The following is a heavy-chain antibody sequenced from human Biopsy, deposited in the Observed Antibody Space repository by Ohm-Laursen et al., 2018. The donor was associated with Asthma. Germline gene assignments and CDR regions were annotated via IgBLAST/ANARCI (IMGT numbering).Heavy chain of an antibody. V-gene: IGHV1-3*04. CDR3: ARTYYDFLTGQVKDVFDV. Sequence: ASVKVPCKASGYNFISFAIHWVRQAPGQRLEWIDWVNTGNGDAKYSQKFQGRVTITRDTSASTAYMELRSLRSEDTATYYCARTYYDFLTGQVKDVFDVWGQGTMVTVSS. J-gene: IGHJ3*01. D-gene: IGHD3-9*01. CDR1: GYNFISFA. CDR2: VNTGNGDA.